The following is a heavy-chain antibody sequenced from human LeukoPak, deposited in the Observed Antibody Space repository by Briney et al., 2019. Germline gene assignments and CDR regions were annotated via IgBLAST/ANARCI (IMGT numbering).Heavy chain of an antibody. J-gene: IGHJ4*02. CDR3: AKEHDYVWGSYRPFDY. CDR1: GFTFSSYA. Sequence: PGGSLRLSCAASGFTFSSYAMSWVRQAPGKGLEWVSDISGSGGSTYYADSVKGRFTISRDNSKNTLYLQMNSLRAEDTAVYYCAKEHDYVWGSYRPFDYWGQGTLVTVSS. CDR2: ISGSGGST. V-gene: IGHV3-23*01. D-gene: IGHD3-16*02.